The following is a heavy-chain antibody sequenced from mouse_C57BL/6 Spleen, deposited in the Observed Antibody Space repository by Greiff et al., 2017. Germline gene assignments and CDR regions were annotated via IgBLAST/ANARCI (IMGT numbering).Heavy chain of an antibody. V-gene: IGHV5-17*01. CDR3: ARVGEDYYAMDY. CDR1: GFTFSDYG. CDR2: ISSGSSTI. Sequence: EVKLMESGGGLVKPGGSLKLSCAASGFTFSDYGMHWVRQAPEKGLEWVAYISSGSSTIYYADTVKGRFTISRDNAKNTLFLQMTSLRSEDTAMYYCARVGEDYYAMDYWGQGTSVTVSS. D-gene: IGHD4-1*01. J-gene: IGHJ4*01.